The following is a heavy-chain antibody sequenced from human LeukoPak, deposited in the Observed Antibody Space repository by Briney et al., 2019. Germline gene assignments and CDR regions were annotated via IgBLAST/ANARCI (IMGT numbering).Heavy chain of an antibody. CDR3: AREPVPQDYGDTVNAYDL. J-gene: IGHJ3*01. CDR1: GGSLSGHC. CDR2: IHHDGRT. D-gene: IGHD4-17*01. V-gene: IGHV4-34*01. Sequence: SETLSLTCAVYGGSLSGHCWSWIRQSPGKGLEWIGDIHHDGRTKYSPSLKSRVSILLDTSKNEVSLRLTPVTAADTALYFCAREPVPQDYGDTVNAYDLWGQGTMVIVSS.